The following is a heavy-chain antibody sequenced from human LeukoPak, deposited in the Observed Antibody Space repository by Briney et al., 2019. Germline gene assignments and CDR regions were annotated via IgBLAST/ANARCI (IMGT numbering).Heavy chain of an antibody. CDR3: ARDRAPRIYYGFNDY. CDR1: GFTFSSYA. V-gene: IGHV3-48*01. Sequence: PGGSLRLSCAASGFTFSSYAMSWVRQAPGKGLEWVSYISSSSSTIYYADSVKGRFTISRDNAKNSLYLQMNSLRAEDTAVYYCARDRAPRIYYGFNDYWGQGTLVTVSS. J-gene: IGHJ4*02. D-gene: IGHD3-10*01. CDR2: ISSSSSTI.